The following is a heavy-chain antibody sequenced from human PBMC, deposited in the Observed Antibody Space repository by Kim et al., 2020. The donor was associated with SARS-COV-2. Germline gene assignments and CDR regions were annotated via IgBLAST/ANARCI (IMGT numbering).Heavy chain of an antibody. Sequence: SETLSLTCAVYGGSFSGYYWSWIRQPPGKGLEWIGEINHSGSTNYNPSLKSRVTISVDTSKNQFSLKLSSVTAADTAVYYCARGAGRELLRPFDYWGQGTLVTVSS. D-gene: IGHD1-26*01. CDR2: INHSGST. CDR1: GGSFSGYY. V-gene: IGHV4-34*01. J-gene: IGHJ4*02. CDR3: ARGAGRELLRPFDY.